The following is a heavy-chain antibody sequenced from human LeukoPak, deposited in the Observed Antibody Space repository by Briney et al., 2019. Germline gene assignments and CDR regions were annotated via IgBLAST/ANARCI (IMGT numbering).Heavy chain of an antibody. CDR3: ARIPHPDYADAQ. CDR1: GYTFTTHT. CDR2: INAGNGNT. D-gene: IGHD4-17*01. J-gene: IGHJ4*02. V-gene: IGHV1-3*01. Sequence: ASVKVSCKASGYTFTTHTIHWVRQAPGQRLEWMGWINAGNGNTKYSQEFQDRVTITRDTSASTAYMELSSLRAEDTAVYFCARIPHPDYADAQWGQGTLVIVSS.